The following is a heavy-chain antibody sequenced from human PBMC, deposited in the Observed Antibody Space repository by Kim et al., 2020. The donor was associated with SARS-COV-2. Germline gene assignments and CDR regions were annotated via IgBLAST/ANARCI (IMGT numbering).Heavy chain of an antibody. CDR2: ISYDGSNK. CDR3: ARGHRLGGSWYYFDY. D-gene: IGHD6-13*01. V-gene: IGHV3-30*04. J-gene: IGHJ4*02. CDR1: GFTFSSYA. Sequence: GGSLRLSCAASGFTFSSYAMHWVRQAPGKGLEWVAVISYDGSNKYYADSVKGRFTISRDNSKNTLYLQMNSLRAEDTAVYYCARGHRLGGSWYYFDYWGQGTLVTVSS.